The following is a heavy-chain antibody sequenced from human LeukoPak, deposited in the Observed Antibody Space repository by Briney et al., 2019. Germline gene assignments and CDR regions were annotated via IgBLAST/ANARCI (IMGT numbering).Heavy chain of an antibody. CDR1: GFTFSSYA. CDR2: ISGSGGST. J-gene: IGHJ4*02. CDR3: AKRRYSGYDSPYFDY. V-gene: IGHV3-23*01. Sequence: GGSLRLPCAASGFTFSSYAMSWVRQAPGKGLEWVSAISGSGGSTYYADSVKGRFTISRDNSKNTLYLQMNSLRAEDPAVYYCAKRRYSGYDSPYFDYWGQGTLVTVSS. D-gene: IGHD5-12*01.